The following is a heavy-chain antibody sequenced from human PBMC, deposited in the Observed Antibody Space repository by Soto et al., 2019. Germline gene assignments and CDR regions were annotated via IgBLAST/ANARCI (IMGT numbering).Heavy chain of an antibody. CDR1: GYTFTGYY. CDR2: INPNSGGT. V-gene: IGHV1-2*02. Sequence: GASVKVSCKASGYTFTGYYMHWVRQSPGQGLEWMGWINPNSGGTNYAQKFQGRVTMTRDTSISTAYMELSRLRSDDTAVYYCARDYGYCDDSFNICGQVTMGTFSS. CDR3: ARDYGYCDDSFNI. D-gene: IGHD4-17*01. J-gene: IGHJ3*02.